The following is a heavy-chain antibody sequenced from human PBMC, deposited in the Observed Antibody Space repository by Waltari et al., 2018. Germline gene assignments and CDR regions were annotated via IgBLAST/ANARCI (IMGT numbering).Heavy chain of an antibody. CDR2: IYYTGRT. CDR1: GGSISSGGYY. Sequence: QVQLQESGPGLVKASETLSLTCTVSGGSISSGGYYWSRIRQHPGKGLEWIGYIYYTGRTDYNPSLKSRVSISVETSKNQFSLKLSSVTAADTAVYYCATNHYGTGKGWFDPWGQGTPVTVSS. J-gene: IGHJ5*02. D-gene: IGHD3-10*01. V-gene: IGHV4-31*03. CDR3: ATNHYGTGKGWFDP.